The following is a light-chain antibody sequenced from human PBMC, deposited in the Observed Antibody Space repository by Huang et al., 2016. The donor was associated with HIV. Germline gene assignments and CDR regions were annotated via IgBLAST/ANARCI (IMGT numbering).Light chain of an antibody. CDR2: LGS. CDR1: QSLLHTNGYNY. J-gene: IGKJ3*01. V-gene: IGKV2-28*01. CDR3: MQALQTPIFT. Sequence: IVMAQSPLSLSVTPGEPASISCRSSQSLLHTNGYNYLDWYLQKPGQSPQLLIYLGSNRASGVPDRFSGSGSGTDFTLKISRVEAEDVGVYYCMQALQTPIFTFGPGTKLDIK.